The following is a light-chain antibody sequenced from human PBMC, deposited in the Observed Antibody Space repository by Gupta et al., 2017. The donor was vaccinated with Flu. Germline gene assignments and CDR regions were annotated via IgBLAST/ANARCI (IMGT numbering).Light chain of an antibody. CDR1: HGLGSS. CDR2: GAS. J-gene: IGKJ4*01. CDR3: QQYDNWPPLT. Sequence: RATLSCVSSHGLGSSLAWYQQKPGQAPSLLIYGASTRATGIPVRFSGSGSGTEFTLTISSLQSEDFAVYYCQQYDNWPPLTFGGGTKVEIK. V-gene: IGKV3-15*01.